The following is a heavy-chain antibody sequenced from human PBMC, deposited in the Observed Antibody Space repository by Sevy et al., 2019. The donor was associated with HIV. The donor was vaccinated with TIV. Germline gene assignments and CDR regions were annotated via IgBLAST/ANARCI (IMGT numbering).Heavy chain of an antibody. J-gene: IGHJ3*02. CDR3: ARDQRYCSGGSCLDAFDI. CDR1: GFTVSSNY. Sequence: GGSLRLSCAASGFTVSSNYMSWVRQAPGKGLEWVSVIYSGGSTYYADSVKGRFTISRDNSKNTLYLQMNSLRAEDTAVYYCARDQRYCSGGSCLDAFDIRGQGTMVTVSS. V-gene: IGHV3-53*01. CDR2: IYSGGST. D-gene: IGHD2-15*01.